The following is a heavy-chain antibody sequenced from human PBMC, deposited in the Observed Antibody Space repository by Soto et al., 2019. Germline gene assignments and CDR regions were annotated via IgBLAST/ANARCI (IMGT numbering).Heavy chain of an antibody. Sequence: SATLSLTCSFSGDPISNLDYFLAYIRQPPCQALEYIGYIYKSATTYYHPSFESRVAISVDTSKSQFSLNVTSVTAADTAVYFCARGRYCLTGRCFPNWFDSWGQGALVTVS. CDR2: IYKSATT. D-gene: IGHD7-27*01. CDR3: ARGRYCLTGRCFPNWFDS. J-gene: IGHJ5*01. V-gene: IGHV4-30-4*01. CDR1: GDPISNLDYF.